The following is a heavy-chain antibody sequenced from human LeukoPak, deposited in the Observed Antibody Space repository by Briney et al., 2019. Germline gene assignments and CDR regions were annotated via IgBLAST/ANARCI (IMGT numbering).Heavy chain of an antibody. D-gene: IGHD3-3*01. J-gene: IGHJ4*02. Sequence: GESLKISCKGSGYRFSGYWIGWVRQIHGKGLEWMGIIFPRDSDTKYSPSFQGQATMSVDKSINTAYLRWSSLRASDTAMYYCVRLGDTDFWSGYYYDNWGQGTLVTVSS. CDR1: GYRFSGYW. CDR3: VRLGDTDFWSGYYYDN. V-gene: IGHV5-51*01. CDR2: IFPRDSDT.